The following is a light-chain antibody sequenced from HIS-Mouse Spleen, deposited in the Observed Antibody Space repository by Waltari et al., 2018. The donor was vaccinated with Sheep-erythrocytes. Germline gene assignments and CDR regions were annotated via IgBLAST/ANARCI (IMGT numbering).Light chain of an antibody. J-gene: IGKJ2*01. CDR1: QGISSA. CDR3: LQDYNYPYT. V-gene: IGKV1D-13*01. CDR2: DAS. Sequence: AIQLTQSPSSLSASVGDRVTIPCRASQGISSALAWYQQKPGKAPKLLIYDASSLESGVPSRFSGSGSGTDFTLTISSLQPEDFATYYCLQDYNYPYTFGQGTKLEIK.